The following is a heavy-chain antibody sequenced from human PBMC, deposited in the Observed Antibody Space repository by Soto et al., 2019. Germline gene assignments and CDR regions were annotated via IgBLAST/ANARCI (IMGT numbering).Heavy chain of an antibody. J-gene: IGHJ4*02. D-gene: IGHD3-9*01. CDR3: AAPLNGYYDILTGYY. CDR1: GFTFTSSA. CDR2: IVVGSGNT. V-gene: IGHV1-58*01. Sequence: ASVKVSCKASGFTFTSSAVQWVRQARGQRLEWIGWIVVGSGNTNYAQKFQERVTITRDMSTSTAYMELSSLRSEDTAVYYCAAPLNGYYDILTGYYWGQGTLVTVSS.